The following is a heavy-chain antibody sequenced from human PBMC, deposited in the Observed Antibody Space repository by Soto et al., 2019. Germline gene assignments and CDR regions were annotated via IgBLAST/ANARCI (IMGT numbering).Heavy chain of an antibody. CDR1: GDSISDYY. CDR3: ARMYNSGFYRPEGDYFFYGMDV. V-gene: IGHV4-4*07. D-gene: IGHD6-19*01. J-gene: IGHJ6*02. CDR2: FYYSGNT. Sequence: ETLSLTGTVSGDSISDYYWSWIRQPAGKGLEWIGRFYYSGNTKSNPSLKSRVTMSADTSKNQFSLSLRSVTAADSAIYYCARMYNSGFYRPEGDYFFYGMDVWGQGTTVTVSS.